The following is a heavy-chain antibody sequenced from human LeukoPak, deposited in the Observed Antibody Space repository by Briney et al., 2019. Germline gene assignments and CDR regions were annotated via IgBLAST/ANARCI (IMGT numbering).Heavy chain of an antibody. D-gene: IGHD3-22*01. V-gene: IGHV3-74*01. J-gene: IGHJ1*01. CDR2: IHSDGSST. Sequence: GGSLRLSCAASGFTFSSYWMHWVRQGPGKGLVWVSRIHSDGSSTTYADSVKGRFTISRDNAKNSLYLQMNSLRAEDTAVYYCASEDYYDSSAYYYRNFQHWGQGTLVTVSS. CDR1: GFTFSSYW. CDR3: ASEDYYDSSAYYYRNFQH.